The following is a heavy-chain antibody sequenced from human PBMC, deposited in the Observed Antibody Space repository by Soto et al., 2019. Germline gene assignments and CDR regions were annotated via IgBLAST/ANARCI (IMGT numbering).Heavy chain of an antibody. CDR3: AREIGFLDYNWFDP. CDR2: IWYDGSNK. D-gene: IGHD3-3*02. V-gene: IGHV3-33*01. CDR1: GFTFSSYG. J-gene: IGHJ5*02. Sequence: GGSLSLSCAASGFTFSSYGMHWVRQAPGKGLEWVAVIWYDGSNKYYADSVKGRFTISRDNSKNTLYLQMNSLRAEDTAVYYCAREIGFLDYNWFDPWGQGTLVTVSS.